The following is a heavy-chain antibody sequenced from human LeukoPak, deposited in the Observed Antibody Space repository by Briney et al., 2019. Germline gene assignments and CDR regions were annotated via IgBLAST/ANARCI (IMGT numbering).Heavy chain of an antibody. Sequence: GGSLRLSCAASGFTFSSYSMNWVRQAPGKGLEWVSSISSTGTYMYYADSVKGRFTISRDNAKNSLYLQMNSLRAEDTAVYYCARDPVRGALDGFDIWGQGALVTVSS. CDR2: ISSTGTYM. CDR1: GFTFSSYS. CDR3: ARDPVRGALDGFDI. V-gene: IGHV3-21*01. D-gene: IGHD3-10*01. J-gene: IGHJ4*02.